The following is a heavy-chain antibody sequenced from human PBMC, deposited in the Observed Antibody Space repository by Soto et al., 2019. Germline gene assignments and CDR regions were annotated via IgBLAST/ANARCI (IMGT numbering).Heavy chain of an antibody. V-gene: IGHV3-11*01. CDR2: ISSSGSTI. J-gene: IGHJ4*02. D-gene: IGHD3-3*01. CDR1: VFTVSDDY. CDR3: ARSYDFWSGRWPGY. Sequence: GGSLRLSCAASVFTVSDDYMSWIRQAPGKGLEWVSYISSSGSTIYYADSVKGRFTISRDNAKNSLYLQMNSLRAEDTAVYYCARSYDFWSGRWPGYWGQGTLVTVSS.